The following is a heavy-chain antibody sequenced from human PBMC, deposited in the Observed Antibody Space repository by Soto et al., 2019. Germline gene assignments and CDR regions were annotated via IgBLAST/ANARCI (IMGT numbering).Heavy chain of an antibody. CDR2: IYHSGST. Sequence: SETLSLTCTVSGYSISSGYYWGWIRQPPGKGLEWIGSIYHSGSTYYNPSLKSRVTISVDTSKNQFSLKLSSVTAADTAVYYCARDVGSGSYYYYYYGMDVWGQGTTVTVSS. CDR1: GYSISSGYY. J-gene: IGHJ6*02. V-gene: IGHV4-38-2*02. D-gene: IGHD3-10*01. CDR3: ARDVGSGSYYYYYYGMDV.